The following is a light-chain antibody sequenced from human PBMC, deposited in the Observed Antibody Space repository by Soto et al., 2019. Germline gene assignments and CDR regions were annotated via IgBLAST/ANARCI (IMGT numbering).Light chain of an antibody. CDR3: ISFTTSSAWV. CDR2: DVS. J-gene: IGLJ3*02. V-gene: IGLV2-14*03. CDR1: SGDIGGYHH. Sequence: QSVVTQPASVSGSPGQSITISCTGSSGDIGGYHHVSWYQQHPGKAPKLMIYDVSNRPSGISNRFSGSKSGNTASLTISGLQAEDEADYYCISFTTSSAWVFGGGTKVTVL.